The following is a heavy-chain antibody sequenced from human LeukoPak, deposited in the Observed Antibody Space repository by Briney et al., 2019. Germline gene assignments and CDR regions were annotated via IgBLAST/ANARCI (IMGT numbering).Heavy chain of an antibody. CDR2: ISSSSSYI. J-gene: IGHJ4*02. Sequence: PGGSLRLSCSASGFTFSTYSMNWVRQAPGKGLEWVSSISSSSSYIYYADSVQGRFTISRDNAKNSLYLQMNSLRAEDTAIYYCAKGGAYGDSVLYYFDYWGQGTLVTVSS. D-gene: IGHD4-17*01. CDR1: GFTFSTYS. CDR3: AKGGAYGDSVLYYFDY. V-gene: IGHV3-21*04.